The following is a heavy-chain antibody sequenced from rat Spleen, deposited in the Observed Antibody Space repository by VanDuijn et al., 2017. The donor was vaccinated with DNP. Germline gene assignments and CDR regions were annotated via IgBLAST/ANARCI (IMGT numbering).Heavy chain of an antibody. D-gene: IGHD1-1*01. V-gene: IGHV5-22*01. CDR2: ISYDGGSI. J-gene: IGHJ3*01. Sequence: EVQLVESGGGLVQPGRSLKLSCAASGFTFSDYYMAWVRQAPTKGLEWVAYISYDGGSIDYGDSVKGRFTISRDNAKSTLYLQMNSLRSEDMATYYCTRPMDYFSGGFAYWGQGTLVTVSS. CDR1: GFTFSDYY. CDR3: TRPMDYFSGGFAY.